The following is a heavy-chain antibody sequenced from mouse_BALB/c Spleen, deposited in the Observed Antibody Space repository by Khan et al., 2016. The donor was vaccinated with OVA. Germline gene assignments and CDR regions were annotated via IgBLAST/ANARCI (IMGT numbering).Heavy chain of an antibody. CDR3: SRGTIGRFAY. CDR1: GYSITSDYA. CDR2: ISYSGST. Sequence: DVQLQESGPGLVKPSQSLSLTCTVTGYSITSDYAWNWIRQFSGNKLEWMGFISYSGSTSYNPSLKSRISITRDTSKNQFFLQLNSVTTEDTATYYCSRGTIGRFAYWGQGTLVTVSA. J-gene: IGHJ3*01. V-gene: IGHV3-2*02. D-gene: IGHD3-3*01.